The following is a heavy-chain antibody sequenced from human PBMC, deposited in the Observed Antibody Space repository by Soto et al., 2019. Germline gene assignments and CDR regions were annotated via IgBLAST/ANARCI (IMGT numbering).Heavy chain of an antibody. D-gene: IGHD2-15*01. Sequence: QVQLQESGPGLVKPSGTLSLTCAVSGGSISSSNWWSWVRQPPGKGLEWIGEIYHSGSTNYNPSLKRRVTISVDKSKNQFSLKLSSVPAADTAVYYCARAGRGYCSGGSCYSGLHGMDVWGQGTTVTVSS. CDR2: IYHSGST. J-gene: IGHJ6*02. CDR3: ARAGRGYCSGGSCYSGLHGMDV. V-gene: IGHV4-4*02. CDR1: GGSISSSNW.